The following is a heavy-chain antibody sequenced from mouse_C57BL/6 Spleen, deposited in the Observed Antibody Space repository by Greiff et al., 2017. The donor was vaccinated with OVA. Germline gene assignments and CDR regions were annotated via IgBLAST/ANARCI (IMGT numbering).Heavy chain of an antibody. V-gene: IGHV1-42*01. J-gene: IGHJ2*01. D-gene: IGHD2-1*01. Sequence: EVKLMESGPELVKPGASVKISCKASGYSFTGYYMNWVKQSPEKSLEWIGEINPSTGGTTYNQKFKAKATLTVDKSSSTAYMQLKSLTSEDSAVYYCAREGGNYDYWGQGTTLTVSS. CDR1: GYSFTGYY. CDR3: AREGGNYDY. CDR2: INPSTGGT.